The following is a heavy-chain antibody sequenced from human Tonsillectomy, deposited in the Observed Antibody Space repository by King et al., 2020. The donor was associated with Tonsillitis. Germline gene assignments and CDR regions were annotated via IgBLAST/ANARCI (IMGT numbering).Heavy chain of an antibody. Sequence: VQLQESGPGLVKPSQTLSLTCTVSGGSISSGGYYWSWIRQHPGKGLEWIGYISYSGSTYSNPSLQSRVTISVDTSRNQFSLKLSSVIAADTAVFYCARLPAYNYGRAAFDIWGQGTMVTVSS. J-gene: IGHJ3*02. CDR3: ARLPAYNYGRAAFDI. D-gene: IGHD5-18*01. V-gene: IGHV4-31*03. CDR2: ISYSGST. CDR1: GGSISSGGYY.